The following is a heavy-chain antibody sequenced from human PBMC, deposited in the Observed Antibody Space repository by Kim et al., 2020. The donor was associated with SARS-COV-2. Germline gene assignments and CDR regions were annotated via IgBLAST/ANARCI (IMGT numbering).Heavy chain of an antibody. CDR3: AKERRWYFDWIPYYYYYGMEV. CDR2: ISYDGSNK. CDR1: GFTFSSYG. V-gene: IGHV3-30*18. D-gene: IGHD3-9*01. Sequence: GGSLRLSCAASGFTFSSYGMHWVRQAPGKGLEWVAVISYDGSNKYYADSVKGRFTISRDNSKNTLYLQMNSLRAEDTAVYYCAKERRWYFDWIPYYYYYGMEVWGQGTTVTVSS. J-gene: IGHJ6*02.